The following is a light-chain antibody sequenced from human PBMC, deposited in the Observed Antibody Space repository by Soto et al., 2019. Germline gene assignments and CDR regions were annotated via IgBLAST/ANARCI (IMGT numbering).Light chain of an antibody. CDR2: EVS. J-gene: IGLJ3*02. Sequence: QSVLTQPPSASGSPGQSVTVSCTGTSSDIGRHNFVSWYQQHPGKAPKLMISEVSKRPSGVPDRFSGSKSGNTASLTVSGLQAEDEADYYCSSYAGNNIWLFGGGTKVTVL. CDR3: SSYAGNNIWL. CDR1: SSDIGRHNF. V-gene: IGLV2-8*01.